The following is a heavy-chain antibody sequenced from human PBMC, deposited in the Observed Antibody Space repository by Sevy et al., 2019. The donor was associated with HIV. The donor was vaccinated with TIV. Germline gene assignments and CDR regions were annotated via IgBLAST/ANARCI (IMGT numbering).Heavy chain of an antibody. V-gene: IGHV4-34*01. Sequence: SDTLSLTCAVYGGSFSGYYWSWIRQPPGKGLEWIGEINHSGSTNYNPSLKSRVTISVDTSKNQFSLKLSSVTAADTAVYYCARGNYGGWFDPWGQGTLVTVSS. CDR2: INHSGST. CDR3: ARGNYGGWFDP. J-gene: IGHJ5*02. CDR1: GGSFSGYY. D-gene: IGHD4-17*01.